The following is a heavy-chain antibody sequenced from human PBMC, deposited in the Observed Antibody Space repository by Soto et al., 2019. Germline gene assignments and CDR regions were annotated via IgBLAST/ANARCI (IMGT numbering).Heavy chain of an antibody. CDR2: IYSGGST. V-gene: IGHV3-66*01. CDR3: ARGGSTVTDYYGMDV. J-gene: IGHJ6*02. Sequence: EVQLVESGGGLVQPGGSLRLSCAASGFTVSSNYMSWVRQAPGKGLEWVSVIYSGGSTYYADSVKGRFTISRDNSKNTLYLQMNSLRAEDTAVYYCARGGSTVTDYYGMDVWGQGTTVTVSS. CDR1: GFTVSSNY. D-gene: IGHD4-17*01.